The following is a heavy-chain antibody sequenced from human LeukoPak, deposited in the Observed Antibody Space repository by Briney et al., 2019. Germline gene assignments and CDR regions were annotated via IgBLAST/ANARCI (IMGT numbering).Heavy chain of an antibody. Sequence: ASVKVSCKASGDSFSTYAITWVRQAPGQGLEWMGGIIPVFRTTNYAQKFQGRVTITTDESTSIAYMELSSLRSEDTAVYYCASPFCSSPYCVPIWGQGTLVTVSS. CDR2: IIPVFRTT. CDR3: ASPFCSSPYCVPI. D-gene: IGHD2-2*01. V-gene: IGHV1-69*05. J-gene: IGHJ4*02. CDR1: GDSFSTYA.